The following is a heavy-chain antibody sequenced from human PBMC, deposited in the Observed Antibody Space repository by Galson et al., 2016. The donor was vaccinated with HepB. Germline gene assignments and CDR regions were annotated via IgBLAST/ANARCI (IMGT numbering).Heavy chain of an antibody. CDR1: GGSISNAGYY. CDR3: ARGTRSNDWYPYCMDV. D-gene: IGHD6-19*01. CDR2: IHTSGST. J-gene: IGHJ6*03. Sequence: TLSLTCTVTGGSISNAGYYWSWIRQPAGKGLEWLGRIHTSGSTNYNPSLKSRVSISVDTSKNEFSLGLTSVTAAGTAVYYCARGTRSNDWYPYCMDVWGKGTTVTVSS. V-gene: IGHV4-61*02.